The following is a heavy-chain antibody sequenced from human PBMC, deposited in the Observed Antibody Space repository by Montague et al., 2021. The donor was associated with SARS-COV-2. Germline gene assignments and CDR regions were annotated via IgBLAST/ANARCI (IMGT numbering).Heavy chain of an antibody. D-gene: IGHD3-10*02. CDR3: ANVRRTPLGLRTRYCGMDV. CDR2: ITYSGST. V-gene: IGHV4-59*01. CDR1: GGSISGYY. J-gene: IGHJ6*02. Sequence: SETLSLTCTVSGGSISGYYWSWIRQPPGRGLQWIWYITYSGSTNYNPSLKSRVTISVDTSKNHFTLRLSSVTAADTAVYYCANVRRTPLGLRTRYCGMDVWGQGTTVTVSS.